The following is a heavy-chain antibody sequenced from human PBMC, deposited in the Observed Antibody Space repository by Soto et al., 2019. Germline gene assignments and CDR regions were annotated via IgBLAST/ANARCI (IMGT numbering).Heavy chain of an antibody. V-gene: IGHV4-4*02. CDR1: GASISSDIR. CDR2: ISQSGTT. D-gene: IGHD2-15*01. J-gene: IGHJ6*02. CDR3: AKKVPAALRLYYFFGLDV. Sequence: LSLTCAVSGASISSDIRWTWVRQPPGEGLEWIGEISQSGTTKYNPSLASRVTISVDKSRNQFSLRLTSMTAADTAVYYCAKKVPAALRLYYFFGLDVWGQGTTVTVSS.